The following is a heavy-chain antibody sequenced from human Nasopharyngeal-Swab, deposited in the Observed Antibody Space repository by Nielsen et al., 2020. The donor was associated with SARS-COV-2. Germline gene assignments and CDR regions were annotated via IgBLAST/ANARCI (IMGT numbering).Heavy chain of an antibody. D-gene: IGHD6-19*01. J-gene: IGHJ6*02. Sequence: WVRQAPGQALEWMGWMNPNSGNTGYAQKFQGRVTMTRNTSISTAYMELSSLRSEDTAVYYCARGLYSSGFSYYYYGMDVWGQGTTVTVSS. V-gene: IGHV1-8*01. CDR2: MNPNSGNT. CDR3: ARGLYSSGFSYYYYGMDV.